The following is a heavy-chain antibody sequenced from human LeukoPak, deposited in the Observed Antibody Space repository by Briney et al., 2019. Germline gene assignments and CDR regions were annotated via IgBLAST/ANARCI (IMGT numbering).Heavy chain of an antibody. CDR1: GGTFSSYA. D-gene: IGHD3-22*01. CDR2: IIPIFGTA. Sequence: SVKVSCKASGGTFSSYAISWVRQAPGQGLEWMGGIIPIFGTANYAQKFQGRVTITADESTSTAYMELSGLRSEDTAVYYCASAIVVVITDYYYYGMDVWGQGTTVTVSS. J-gene: IGHJ6*02. CDR3: ASAIVVVITDYYYYGMDV. V-gene: IGHV1-69*13.